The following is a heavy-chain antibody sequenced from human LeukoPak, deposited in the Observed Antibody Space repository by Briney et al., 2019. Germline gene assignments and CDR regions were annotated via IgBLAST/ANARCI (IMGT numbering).Heavy chain of an antibody. D-gene: IGHD6-13*01. Sequence: ASVKVSCKASGGTFSRYAISWVRQAPGQGLEWMEGINPIFETANYAQKFQGRVTITTDESTSTAYMELSSLRSEDTAVYYCARAVIAAADRYYFDYWGQGTLVTVSS. V-gene: IGHV1-69*05. CDR1: GGTFSRYA. J-gene: IGHJ4*02. CDR2: INPIFETA. CDR3: ARAVIAAADRYYFDY.